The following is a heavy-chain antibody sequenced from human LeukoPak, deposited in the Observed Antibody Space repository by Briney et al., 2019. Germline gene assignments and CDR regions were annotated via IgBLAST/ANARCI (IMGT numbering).Heavy chain of an antibody. CDR3: ARLVIP. J-gene: IGHJ5*02. D-gene: IGHD3-10*01. CDR2: VSHSGIT. V-gene: IGHV4-38-2*02. Sequence: SETLSLTCTVSGFSISSDYYWGWIRQPPGKGLEWLGSVSHSGITYYNSSLNSRVTISVDTSKNHFSLTVNSVTVADTAVYYCARLVIPWGQGILVTVSS. CDR1: GFSISSDYY.